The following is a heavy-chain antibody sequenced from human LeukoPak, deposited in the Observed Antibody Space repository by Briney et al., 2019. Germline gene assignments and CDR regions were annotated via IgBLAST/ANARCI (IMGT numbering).Heavy chain of an antibody. J-gene: IGHJ4*02. CDR3: ARIGKIQLWLGDFDY. Sequence: PGGSLRRSCAASGFTFSSYWMSWVRQAPGKGLEWVANIKQDGSEKYYVDSVKGRFTISRDNAKNSLYLQMNSLRAEDTAVYYCARIGKIQLWLGDFDYWGQGTLVTVSS. CDR2: IKQDGSEK. V-gene: IGHV3-7*01. CDR1: GFTFSSYW. D-gene: IGHD5-18*01.